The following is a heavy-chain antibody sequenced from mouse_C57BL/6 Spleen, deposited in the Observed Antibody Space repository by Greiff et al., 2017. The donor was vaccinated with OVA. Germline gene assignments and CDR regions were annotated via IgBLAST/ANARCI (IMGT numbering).Heavy chain of an antibody. CDR2: ISYSGST. Sequence: EVQLVESGPGMVKPSQSLSLTCTVTGYSITSGYDWHWIRHFPGNKLEWMGYISYSGSTNYNPSLKSRISITHDTSKNHFFLKLNSVTTEDTATYYCARDDYGSSPFAYWGQGTLVTVSA. CDR3: ARDDYGSSPFAY. J-gene: IGHJ3*01. V-gene: IGHV3-1*01. CDR1: GYSITSGYD. D-gene: IGHD1-1*01.